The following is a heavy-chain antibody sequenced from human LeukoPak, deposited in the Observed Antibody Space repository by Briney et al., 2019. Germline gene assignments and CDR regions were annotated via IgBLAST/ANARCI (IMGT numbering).Heavy chain of an antibody. CDR1: GYSINSGFY. CDR3: ARERNYYYMDV. CDR2: IYHSGST. V-gene: IGHV4-38-2*02. J-gene: IGHJ6*03. Sequence: KPSETLSLTCTVSGYSINSGFYWGWIRQPPGKGLEWIGSIYHSGSTHYKSSLKSRVTISVDTSKNQFSLKLSSVTAADTAVYYCARERNYYYMDVWGKGTTVTVSS.